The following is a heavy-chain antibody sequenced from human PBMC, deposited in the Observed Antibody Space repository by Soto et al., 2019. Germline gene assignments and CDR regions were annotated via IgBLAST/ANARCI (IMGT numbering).Heavy chain of an antibody. CDR3: AKVHSSILRRASRMDV. J-gene: IGHJ6*02. CDR2: ISYDGNNI. CDR1: GFTFSSYA. V-gene: IGHV3-30*04. Sequence: GGSLRICCAASGFTFSSYAMPWVGQAPGKGLEWVAVISYDGNNIYYADSVKGRFTISRDNSGNTLYLEMSSLRGEDTAVYYCAKVHSSILRRASRMDVWGQGTTVT. D-gene: IGHD3-3*01.